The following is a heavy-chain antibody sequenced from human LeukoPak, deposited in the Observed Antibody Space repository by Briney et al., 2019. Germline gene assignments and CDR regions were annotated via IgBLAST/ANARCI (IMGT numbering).Heavy chain of an antibody. CDR1: GGSFSGYY. V-gene: IGHV4-34*01. J-gene: IGHJ4*02. D-gene: IGHD3-22*01. Sequence: SETLSLTCAVYGGSFSGYYWSWIRQPPGKGLEWIGEINHSGSTNYNPSLKSRVTISVDTSKNQFSLKLSSVTAADTAVYYCARTRGVVVITGYFDYWGQGTLVTVSS. CDR3: ARTRGVVVITGYFDY. CDR2: INHSGST.